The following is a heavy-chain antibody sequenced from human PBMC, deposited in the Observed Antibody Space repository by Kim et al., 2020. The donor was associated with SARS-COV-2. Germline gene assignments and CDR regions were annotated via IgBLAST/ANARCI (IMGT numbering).Heavy chain of an antibody. CDR2: TP. D-gene: IGHD6-19*01. J-gene: IGHJ4*02. V-gene: IGHV1-69*01. CDR3: AREWAGDFDY. Sequence: TPTYEQKFQGRLTITADEGTSTAYMDLTSLTSGDTAVYYCAREWAGDFDYWGQGTLVTVSS.